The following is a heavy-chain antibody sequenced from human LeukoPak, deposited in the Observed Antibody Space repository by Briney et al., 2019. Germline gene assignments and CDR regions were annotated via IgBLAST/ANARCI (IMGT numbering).Heavy chain of an antibody. V-gene: IGHV1-2*02. CDR1: GYTFSDYY. J-gene: IGHJ5*02. CDR2: INPNSGAT. Sequence: GASVKVSCKTSGYTFSDYYIHWVRQAPGQGLQWMGWINPNSGATNSVQKFQGRVTMTRNTSISTAYMELSRLRSDDTAVYYCARVPLVVTMVRGGKTNWFDPWGQGTLVTVSS. CDR3: ARVPLVVTMVRGGKTNWFDP. D-gene: IGHD3-10*01.